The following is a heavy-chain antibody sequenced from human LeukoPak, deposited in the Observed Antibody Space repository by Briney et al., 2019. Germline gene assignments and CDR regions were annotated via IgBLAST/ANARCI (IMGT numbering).Heavy chain of an antibody. Sequence: RGSLRLSCAASGFTFSSYAMSWVRLAPGKGLEWVSAISGSGGSTYYADSVKGRFTISRDNSKNTLYLQMNSLRAEDTAVYYCAKDAGYSSGWCSYWGQGTLVTVSS. J-gene: IGHJ4*02. CDR2: ISGSGGST. V-gene: IGHV3-23*01. CDR3: AKDAGYSSGWCSY. CDR1: GFTFSSYA. D-gene: IGHD6-19*01.